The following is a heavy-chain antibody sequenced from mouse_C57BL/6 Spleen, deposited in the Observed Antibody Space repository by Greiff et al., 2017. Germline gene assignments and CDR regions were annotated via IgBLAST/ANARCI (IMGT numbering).Heavy chain of an antibody. CDR3: ARRVTTVVEGHFGY. CDR1: GYAFSSSW. J-gene: IGHJ2*01. D-gene: IGHD1-1*01. Sequence: QVQLKESGPELVKPGASVKISCKASGYAFSSSWMNWVKQRPGKGLEWIGRIYPGDGDTNYNGKFKGKATLTADKSSSTAYMQLSSLTSEDSAVYFCARRVTTVVEGHFGYWGQGTTLTVSS. V-gene: IGHV1-82*01. CDR2: IYPGDGDT.